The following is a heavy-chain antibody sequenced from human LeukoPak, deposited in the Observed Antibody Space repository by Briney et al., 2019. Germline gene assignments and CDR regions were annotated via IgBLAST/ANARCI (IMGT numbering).Heavy chain of an antibody. CDR1: GYTFTGYY. D-gene: IGHD6-19*01. CDR2: INPNSGGT. Sequence: ASVKVSCKASGYTFTGYYMHWVRQSPGHGLEWRGWINPNSGGTNYAQKFQGRVTMTRDTSISTAYMELSRLRSDDTAVYYCARVPISSGWSSGQSYYFDYWGQGTLVTVSS. CDR3: ARVPISSGWSSGQSYYFDY. V-gene: IGHV1-2*02. J-gene: IGHJ4*02.